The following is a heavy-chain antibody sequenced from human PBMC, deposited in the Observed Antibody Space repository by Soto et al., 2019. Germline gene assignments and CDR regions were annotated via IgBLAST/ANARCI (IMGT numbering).Heavy chain of an antibody. CDR2: ISYDGSNK. V-gene: IGHV3-30*18. CDR1: GFTFSSYG. Sequence: QVQLVESGGGVVQPGRSLRLSCAASGFTFSSYGMHWVRQAPGKGLEWVAVISYDGSNKYYADSVKGRFTISRDNSKNTLYLQMNSLRAEDTAVYYCAKDLESLGNTVCLFDYWGQGTLVTVSS. D-gene: IGHD2-8*01. J-gene: IGHJ4*02. CDR3: AKDLESLGNTVCLFDY.